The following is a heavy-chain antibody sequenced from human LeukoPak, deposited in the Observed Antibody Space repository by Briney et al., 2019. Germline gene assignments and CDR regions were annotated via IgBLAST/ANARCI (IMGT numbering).Heavy chain of an antibody. J-gene: IGHJ5*02. CDR1: GGSISSSSYY. V-gene: IGHV4-39*07. Sequence: PSETLSLTCTVSGGSISSSSYYWGWIRQPPGKGLEWIGSIYYSGSTYYNPSLKSRVTISVDTSKNQFSLKLSSVTAADTAVYYCARGALLMVYGPNWFDPWGQGTLVTVSS. CDR2: IYYSGST. D-gene: IGHD2-8*01. CDR3: ARGALLMVYGPNWFDP.